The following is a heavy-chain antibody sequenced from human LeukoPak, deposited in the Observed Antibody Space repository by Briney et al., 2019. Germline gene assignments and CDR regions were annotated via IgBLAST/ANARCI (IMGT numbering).Heavy chain of an antibody. CDR1: GFTFSGYG. Sequence: GGSLRLSCAASGFTFSGYGMSWVRQAPGKGLEYVSAIGGSGANTYYADSVKGRFTISRDNSKNTLYLQMNSLRAEDTALYYCAKEVGSRLPFDYSGQGTLVTVS. J-gene: IGHJ4*02. V-gene: IGHV3-23*01. D-gene: IGHD4-11*01. CDR3: AKEVGSRLPFDY. CDR2: IGGSGANT.